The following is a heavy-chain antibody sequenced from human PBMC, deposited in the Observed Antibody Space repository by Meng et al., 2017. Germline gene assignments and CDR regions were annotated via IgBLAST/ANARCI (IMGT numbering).Heavy chain of an antibody. V-gene: IGHV1-8*01. CDR1: GYTFTSYD. Sequence: QVHLLQSGADVKKPGASVNVSCKASGYTFTSYDINWVRQATGQGLEWMGWMNPNSGNTGYAQKFQGRVTMTRNTSISTAYMELSSLRSEDTAVYYCARGPNRWTGFDYWGQGTLVTVSS. J-gene: IGHJ4*02. CDR2: MNPNSGNT. D-gene: IGHD3/OR15-3a*01. CDR3: ARGPNRWTGFDY.